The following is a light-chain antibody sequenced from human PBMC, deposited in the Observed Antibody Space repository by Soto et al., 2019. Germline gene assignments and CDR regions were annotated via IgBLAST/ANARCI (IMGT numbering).Light chain of an antibody. CDR1: KGVSSSS. Sequence: EILLPQSPGTLSLSPGERATLSCRAGKGVSSSSLPWYQRKPGQPPRLPIYGASSRATGIPDRFSGSGSGTDFTLTISRLEPEDFAVYYCQQYGSSPPMYTFGQGTKLEIK. CDR3: QQYGSSPPMYT. V-gene: IGKV3-20*01. J-gene: IGKJ2*01. CDR2: GAS.